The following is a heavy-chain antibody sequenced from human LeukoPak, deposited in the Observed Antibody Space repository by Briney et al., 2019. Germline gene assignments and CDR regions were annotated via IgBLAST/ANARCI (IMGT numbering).Heavy chain of an antibody. V-gene: IGHV4-34*01. Sequence: SETLSLTCTVYGGSFSGYYWSWIRQPPGKGRECIGEINHSGSTNYNPSLKSRVTTSVDTSKNQFSLKLSSVTAADTAVYYCARGARLSSWYGLNWFDPWGRGTLVTVSS. CDR1: GGSFSGYY. CDR3: ARGARLSSWYGLNWFDP. CDR2: INHSGST. D-gene: IGHD6-13*01. J-gene: IGHJ5*02.